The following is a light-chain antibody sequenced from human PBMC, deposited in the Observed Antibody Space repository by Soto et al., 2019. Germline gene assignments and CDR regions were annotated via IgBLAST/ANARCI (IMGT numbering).Light chain of an antibody. V-gene: IGKV3-20*01. J-gene: IGKJ4*01. CDR1: QSVSSTY. CDR2: GAS. CDR3: QQYSSSPPLT. Sequence: EIVLTQSPGTLSLSPGERATLSCRASQSVSSTYLAWYQQKPGQAPRLLIYGASSRATGIPDRFSGSGSGTDFTLTISGLEPEDFAVYYCQQYSSSPPLTFGGGTKVEIK.